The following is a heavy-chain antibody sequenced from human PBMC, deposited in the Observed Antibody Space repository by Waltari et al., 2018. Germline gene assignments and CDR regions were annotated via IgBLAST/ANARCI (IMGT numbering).Heavy chain of an antibody. CDR1: GGTFSSFA. Sequence: QVQLVQSGAEVTKPGSSVKVSCEASGGTFSSFAILWLRQSPGQGLEWMGGIIPILGIANYAQKFQGRVTITADKSTSTAYMELSSLRSEDTAVYYCARVHRDGYKGDAFDIWGQGTMVTVSS. J-gene: IGHJ3*02. V-gene: IGHV1-69*10. CDR2: IIPILGIA. CDR3: ARVHRDGYKGDAFDI. D-gene: IGHD5-12*01.